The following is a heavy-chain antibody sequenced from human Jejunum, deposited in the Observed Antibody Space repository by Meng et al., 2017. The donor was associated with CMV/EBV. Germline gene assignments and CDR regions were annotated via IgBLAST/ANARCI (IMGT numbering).Heavy chain of an antibody. J-gene: IGHJ6*04. Sequence: INYYIQWVRQAPGQGLEWMGLINPSTGNSRYAQKFQGSVTMTRDTSTSTVYMEFSSLRSEDTAVYYCARGGWNDALNYYYFYGRAGGGKG. CDR3: ARGGWNDALNYYYFYGRAG. CDR2: INPSTGNS. V-gene: IGHV1-46*01. D-gene: IGHD1-1*01. CDR1: INYY.